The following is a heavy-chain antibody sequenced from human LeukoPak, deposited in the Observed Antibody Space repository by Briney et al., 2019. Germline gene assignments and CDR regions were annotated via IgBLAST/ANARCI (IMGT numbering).Heavy chain of an antibody. Sequence: GRSLRLSCAASGFTFSSYGMHWVRQAPGKGLEWVAVISYDGSNKYYADSVKGRFTISRDNSKNTLYLQMNSLRAEDTAVYYCAKDIASGWLQPNAFDYWGQGTLVTVSS. V-gene: IGHV3-30*18. CDR2: ISYDGSNK. D-gene: IGHD5-24*01. CDR3: AKDIASGWLQPNAFDY. J-gene: IGHJ4*02. CDR1: GFTFSSYG.